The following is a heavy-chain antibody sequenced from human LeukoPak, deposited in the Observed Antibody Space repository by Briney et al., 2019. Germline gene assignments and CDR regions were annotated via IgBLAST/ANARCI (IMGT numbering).Heavy chain of an antibody. J-gene: IGHJ4*02. D-gene: IGHD5-12*01. CDR3: AKGASGYGDFDY. CDR2: IWGGGSRI. Sequence: GGSLRLSCATSGYTSRNHGVHWVRQASGKGLEWVAVIWGGGSRIYYADSVKGRFTISRDDSKNTLYLQMNGLRADDTALYYCAKGASGYGDFDYWGQGTLVTVSS. CDR1: GYTSRNHG. V-gene: IGHV3-33*06.